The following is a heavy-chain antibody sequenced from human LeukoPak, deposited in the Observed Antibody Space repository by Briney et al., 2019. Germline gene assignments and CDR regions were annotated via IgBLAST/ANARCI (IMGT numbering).Heavy chain of an antibody. CDR2: INHSGST. CDR1: GFTFSSYS. Sequence: PGGSLRLSCAASGFTFSSYSMNWVRQPPGKGLEWIGEINHSGSTNYNPSLKSRVTISVDTSKNQFSLKLSSVTAADTAVYYCAREPDGSAVHYNWFDPWGQEPWSPSPQ. CDR3: AREPDGSAVHYNWFDP. V-gene: IGHV4-34*01. J-gene: IGHJ5*02. D-gene: IGHD6-19*01.